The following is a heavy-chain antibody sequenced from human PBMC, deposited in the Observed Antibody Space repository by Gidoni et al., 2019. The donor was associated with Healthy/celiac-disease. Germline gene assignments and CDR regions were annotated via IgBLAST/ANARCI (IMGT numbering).Heavy chain of an antibody. CDR1: GSGLTSYW. CDR2: IYPGDSDT. D-gene: IGHD1-20*01. CDR3: ATHNWNDPWEGYFDY. V-gene: IGHV5-51*03. J-gene: IGHJ4*02. Sequence: EVQLVQSGAEVKKPGESMKISGKGSGSGLTSYWIGWVRQMPGKGLEWMGIIYPGDSDTRYSPSFQGQVTISADKSISTAYLQWSSLKASDTAMYYCATHNWNDPWEGYFDYWGQGTLVTVSS.